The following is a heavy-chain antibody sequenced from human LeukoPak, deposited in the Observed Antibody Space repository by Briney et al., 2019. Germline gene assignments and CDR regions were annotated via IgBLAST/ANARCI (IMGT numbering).Heavy chain of an antibody. D-gene: IGHD1-7*01. V-gene: IGHV3-74*01. CDR2: INSGGGST. CDR3: ARYNWNSAPFDY. CDR1: GFTFSSYW. J-gene: IGHJ4*02. Sequence: GGSLRLSCAASGFTFSSYWMHWVRQAPGKGLVWVSRINSGGGSTSYADSVKGRFTISRDSAKNTLYLEMNSLRAEDTAVYYCARYNWNSAPFDYWGQGTLVTVSS.